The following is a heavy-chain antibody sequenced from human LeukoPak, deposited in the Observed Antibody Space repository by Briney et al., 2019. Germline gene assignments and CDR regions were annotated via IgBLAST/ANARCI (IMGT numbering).Heavy chain of an antibody. CDR2: IRSKANSYAT. V-gene: IGHV3-73*01. Sequence: GGSLRLSCAASGFTFSGSAMHWVRQASGKGLEWVGRIRSKANSYATAYAASVKGRFTISRDDSKNTAYLQMNSLKTEDTAVYYCTRAYCSGGSCYFDYWGQGTLVTVSS. J-gene: IGHJ4*02. D-gene: IGHD2-15*01. CDR3: TRAYCSGGSCYFDY. CDR1: GFTFSGSA.